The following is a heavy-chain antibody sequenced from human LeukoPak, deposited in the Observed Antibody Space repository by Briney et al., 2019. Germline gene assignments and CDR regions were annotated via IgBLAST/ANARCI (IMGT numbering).Heavy chain of an antibody. V-gene: IGHV3-30*02. CDR3: AKDSGDGYNHYFDY. CDR2: IRYDGSDK. J-gene: IGHJ4*02. CDR1: GFTFSNYG. Sequence: AGGSLRLSCAASGFTFSNYGMHWVRQAPGKGLELVAFIRYDGSDKYYADSVKGRFTISSDNSKTTLYLQMNSLRGEDTAVYYCAKDSGDGYNHYFDYWGQGTLVTVSS. D-gene: IGHD5-24*01.